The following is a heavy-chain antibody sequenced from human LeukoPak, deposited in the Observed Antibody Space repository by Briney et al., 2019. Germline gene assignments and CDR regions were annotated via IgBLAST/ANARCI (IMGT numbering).Heavy chain of an antibody. J-gene: IGHJ4*02. CDR1: GYSFTSYW. CDR2: IYPGDSDT. Sequence: GESLKISCKGSGYSFTSYWIGWVRQMPGKGLEWMGIIYPGDSDTRYSPSFQGQVSISADKSINTAYLQWSSLKASDTAMYYCARKFCSSTSCYDGLDCWGQGTLVTVSS. D-gene: IGHD2-2*01. CDR3: ARKFCSSTSCYDGLDC. V-gene: IGHV5-51*01.